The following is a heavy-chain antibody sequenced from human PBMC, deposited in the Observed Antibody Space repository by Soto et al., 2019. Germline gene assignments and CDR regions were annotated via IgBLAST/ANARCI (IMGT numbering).Heavy chain of an antibody. CDR2: ISAYNGNT. D-gene: IGHD6-6*01. CDR3: ASDQTARDWHWEYY. CDR1: GYTFSNYG. Sequence: QVQLVQSGAEVKKPGASVKVSCKASGYTFSNYGITWVQQTPGQGLEWMGWISAYNGNTNYAQKLQGRVTMTTDTSTSTSYMELRSLRSDDTAVYYHASDQTARDWHWEYYWGQGFLVTVSS. V-gene: IGHV1-18*01. J-gene: IGHJ4*02.